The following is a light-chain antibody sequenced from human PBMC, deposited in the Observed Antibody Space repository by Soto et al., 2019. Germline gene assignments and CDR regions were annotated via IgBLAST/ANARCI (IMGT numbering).Light chain of an antibody. Sequence: LTQPASVSGSPGQSITISCTGTSSDIGRYKFVSWFQQHPGKAPKLLIFEGTNRPSGVSNRFSGSKSGNTASLTISGLQAEDEAIYFCSSSTNTNTLVIFGGGTKVTVL. CDR1: SSDIGRYKF. J-gene: IGLJ2*01. V-gene: IGLV2-14*01. CDR2: EGT. CDR3: SSSTNTNTLVI.